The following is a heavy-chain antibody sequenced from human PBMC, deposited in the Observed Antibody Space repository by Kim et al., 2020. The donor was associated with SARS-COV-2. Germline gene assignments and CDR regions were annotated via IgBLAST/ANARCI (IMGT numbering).Heavy chain of an antibody. J-gene: IGHJ4*01. Sequence: GGSLRLSCTASGFIFGDFYMSWIRQAPGRGLEWIAYISKSGTTTYYPDSVKGRFTVSRDNAQNSLYLQMINLRAEDTAVYYCARDPLTVMGYWGHGTLVTVSS. D-gene: IGHD3-9*01. CDR1: GFIFGDFY. V-gene: IGHV3-11*01. CDR3: ARDPLTVMGY. CDR2: ISKSGTTT.